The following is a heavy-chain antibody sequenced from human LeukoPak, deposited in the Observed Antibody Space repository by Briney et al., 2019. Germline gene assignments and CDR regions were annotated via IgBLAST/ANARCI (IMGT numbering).Heavy chain of an antibody. CDR3: ATTDCSGGSC. D-gene: IGHD2-15*01. J-gene: IGHJ4*02. Sequence: GGSLRLSCAASGFTFSSYAMSWVRQAPGKGLEWVSAFSGSGGSTYYADSVKGRFTISRDNSKNTLYLQMNSLRVEDTAVYYCATTDCSGGSCWGQGTLVTVSS. CDR2: FSGSGGST. V-gene: IGHV3-23*01. CDR1: GFTFSSYA.